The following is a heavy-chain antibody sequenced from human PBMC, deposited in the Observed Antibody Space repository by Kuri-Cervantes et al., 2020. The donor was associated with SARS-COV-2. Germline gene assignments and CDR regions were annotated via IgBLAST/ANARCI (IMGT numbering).Heavy chain of an antibody. D-gene: IGHD3/OR15-3a*01. V-gene: IGHV3-21*01. CDR1: GFTFSSYS. Sequence: GESLKISCAASGFTFSSYSMNWVRQAPGKGLEWVSSISSSSSYIYYADSVKGRFTISRDNAKNSLYLQMNSLRAEDTAVYYCARGKVLWDWLLYAFGDYWGQGTLVTVSS. J-gene: IGHJ4*02. CDR3: ARGKVLWDWLLYAFGDY. CDR2: ISSSSSYI.